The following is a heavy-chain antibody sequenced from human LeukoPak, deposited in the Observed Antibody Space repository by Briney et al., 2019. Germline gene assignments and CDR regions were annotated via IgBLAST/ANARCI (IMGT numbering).Heavy chain of an antibody. J-gene: IGHJ6*02. D-gene: IGHD1-1*01. CDR1: GGTFSSYA. CDR2: IVPILGIA. V-gene: IGHV1-69*04. CDR3: ARDRATFANYYYYGMDV. Sequence: SVKVSCKASGGTFSSYAISWVRQAPGQGLEWMGRIVPILGIANYAQKFQGRVTITADKSTSTAYMELSSLRSEDTAVYYCARDRATFANYYYYGMDVWGQGTTVTVSS.